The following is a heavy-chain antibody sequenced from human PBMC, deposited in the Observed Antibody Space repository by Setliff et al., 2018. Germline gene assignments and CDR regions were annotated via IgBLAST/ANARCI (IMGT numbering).Heavy chain of an antibody. CDR3: ASAGHSGSWFPFDAFHI. CDR1: GFTFSDYA. J-gene: IGHJ3*02. CDR2: IVGNGVYT. D-gene: IGHD6-13*01. V-gene: IGHV3-11*06. Sequence: GGSLRLSCAASGFTFSDYAMSWIRQAPGKGLEWISSIVGNGVYTNYADSMKGRFTISRDNAKNSLYLQMNSLRAEDTAVYYCASAGHSGSWFPFDAFHIWGQGTMVTVSS.